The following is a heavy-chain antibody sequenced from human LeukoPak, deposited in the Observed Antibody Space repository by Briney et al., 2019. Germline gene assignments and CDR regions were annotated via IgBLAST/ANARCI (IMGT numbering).Heavy chain of an antibody. V-gene: IGHV3-21*01. Sequence: GGSLRLSCAASGFTFSSYSMNWVREAPGKGLEWVSSISSSSSYIYYADSVKGRFTMARDNAKNSLYLQMNSLRAEDTAVYYCARETQYSSGWYLEGGFDPWGQGTLVTVSS. CDR2: ISSSSSYI. D-gene: IGHD6-19*01. CDR1: GFTFSSYS. J-gene: IGHJ5*02. CDR3: ARETQYSSGWYLEGGFDP.